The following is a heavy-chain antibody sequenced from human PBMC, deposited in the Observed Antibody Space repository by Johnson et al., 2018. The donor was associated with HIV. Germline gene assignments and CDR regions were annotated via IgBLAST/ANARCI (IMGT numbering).Heavy chain of an antibody. CDR3: TTLPPTWRAFHI. CDR1: GFTFSNAW. Sequence: VQLVESGGGLVKPGGSLRLSCAASGFTFSNAWMSWVRQAPGTGLEWVGRIKSKTDGGTTDYAAPVKGRFTISRDDSKNTLYLHMKSLKTEDTAVYFCTTLPPTWRAFHIWGQGTMVTVSS. J-gene: IGHJ3*02. D-gene: IGHD4-11*01. CDR2: IKSKTDGGTT. V-gene: IGHV3-15*01.